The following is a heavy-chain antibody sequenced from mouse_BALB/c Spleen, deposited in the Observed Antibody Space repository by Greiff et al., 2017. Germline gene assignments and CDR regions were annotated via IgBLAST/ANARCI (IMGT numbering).Heavy chain of an antibody. V-gene: IGHV2-6-7*01. CDR1: GFSLTGYG. CDR3: ARITTVVATDYYAMDY. Sequence: VKLVESGPGLVAPSQSLSITCTVSGFSLTGYGVNWVRQPPGKGLEWLGMIWGDGSTDYNSALKSRLSISKDNSKSQVFLKMNSLQTDDTARYYCARITTVVATDYYAMDYWGQGTSVTVSS. J-gene: IGHJ4*01. D-gene: IGHD1-1*01. CDR2: IWGDGST.